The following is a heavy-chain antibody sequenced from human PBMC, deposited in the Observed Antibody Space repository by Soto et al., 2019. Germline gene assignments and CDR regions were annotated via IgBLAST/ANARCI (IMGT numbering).Heavy chain of an antibody. CDR1: GYTFSNYG. J-gene: IGHJ5*02. CDR2: ISLYSDGT. V-gene: IGHV1-18*01. CDR3: ARVVPGAEAWFGP. Sequence: ASVKVSCKTSGYTFSNYGITWVLQAPGQPLEWLGWISLYSDGTNYAQKFQGRVSMTTDTSTTTAYMGLRSLRSDDTAVYYCARVVPGAEAWFGPWGQGTLVTVSS. D-gene: IGHD2-2*01.